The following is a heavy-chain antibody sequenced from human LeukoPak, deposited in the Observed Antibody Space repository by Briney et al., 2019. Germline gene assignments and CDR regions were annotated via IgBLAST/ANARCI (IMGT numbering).Heavy chain of an antibody. CDR1: GYTFTSYG. Sequence: ASVKVSCKASGYTFTSYGISWVRQAPGQGLEWMGWISAYNGNTNYAQKLQGRVTMTTDTSTSTAYMELRSLRSDDTAVYYCARDGRCSGGSCRWAPFDAFDIWGQGTMVTVSS. CDR3: ARDGRCSGGSCRWAPFDAFDI. J-gene: IGHJ3*02. V-gene: IGHV1-18*01. CDR2: ISAYNGNT. D-gene: IGHD2-15*01.